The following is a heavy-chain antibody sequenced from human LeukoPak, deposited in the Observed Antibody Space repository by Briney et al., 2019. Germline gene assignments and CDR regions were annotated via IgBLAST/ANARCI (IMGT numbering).Heavy chain of an antibody. V-gene: IGHV4-59*01. Sequence: PSETLSLTCTVSGGSISSYYWSWIRQPPGKGLEWIGYIYYSGSTNYNPSLKSRVTISVDTSKNQFSLKLSSVTAADTAVYYCARAKVFLRHLIDYWGQGTLVTVSS. J-gene: IGHJ4*02. D-gene: IGHD3-10*01. CDR3: ARAKVFLRHLIDY. CDR1: GGSISSYY. CDR2: IYYSGST.